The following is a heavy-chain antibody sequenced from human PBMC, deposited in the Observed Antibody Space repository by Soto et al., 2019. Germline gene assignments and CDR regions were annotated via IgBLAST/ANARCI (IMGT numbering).Heavy chain of an antibody. D-gene: IGHD2-2*01. CDR2: ISAYNGNT. CDR1: GYTFTSYA. J-gene: IGHJ5*02. CDR3: ARLGKYYQSLDP. Sequence: ASVQVSCKASGYTFTSYAISWVRQAPGQGLEWMGWISAYNGNTHYAQKLQGRVTMTTDTSTSTAYMELRSLRSDDTAVYYCARLGKYYQSLDPWGPGTLVTVSS. V-gene: IGHV1-18*01.